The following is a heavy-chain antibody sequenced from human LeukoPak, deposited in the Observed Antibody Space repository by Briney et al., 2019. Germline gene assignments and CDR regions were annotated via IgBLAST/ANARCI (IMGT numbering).Heavy chain of an antibody. D-gene: IGHD3-3*01. CDR1: GYTFTGYY. Sequence: ASVKVSCKASGYTFTGYYMHWVRQAPGQGLEWMGWINPNSGGTNYAQKLQGRVTMTTDTSTSTAYMELRSLRSDDTAVYYCARFPRKYYDFWSGFDYWGQGTLVTVSS. J-gene: IGHJ4*02. CDR3: ARFPRKYYDFWSGFDY. CDR2: INPNSGGT. V-gene: IGHV1-2*02.